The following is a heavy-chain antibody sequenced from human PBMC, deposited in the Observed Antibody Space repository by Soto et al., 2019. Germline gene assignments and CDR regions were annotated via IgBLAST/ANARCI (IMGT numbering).Heavy chain of an antibody. CDR3: ARMDYDILTGYTNAFDI. CDR1: GGSFSGYY. Sequence: QVQLQQWGAGLLKPSETLSLTCAVYGGSFSGYYWSWIRQPPGKGLEWIGEINHSGSTNYNPSLKSRVTISVDTSKNQFSRKLSSVTAADTAVYYCARMDYDILTGYTNAFDIWGQGTMVTVSS. D-gene: IGHD3-9*01. CDR2: INHSGST. V-gene: IGHV4-34*01. J-gene: IGHJ3*02.